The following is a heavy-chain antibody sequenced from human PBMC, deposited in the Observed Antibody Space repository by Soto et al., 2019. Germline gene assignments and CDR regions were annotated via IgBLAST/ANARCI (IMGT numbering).Heavy chain of an antibody. D-gene: IGHD6-6*01. J-gene: IGHJ4*02. CDR3: TTLFQLALYSSSY. V-gene: IGHV3-15*01. Sequence: VGSLRLSCAASGFTFSNAWMSWVRQAPGKGLEWVGRIKSKTDGGTTDYAAPVKGRFTISRDDSKNTLYLQMNSLKTEATAVYYCTTLFQLALYSSSYWGQGTLVTVSS. CDR1: GFTFSNAW. CDR2: IKSKTDGGTT.